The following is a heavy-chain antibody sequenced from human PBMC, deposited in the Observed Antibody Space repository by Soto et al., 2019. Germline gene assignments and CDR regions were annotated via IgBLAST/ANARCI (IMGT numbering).Heavy chain of an antibody. D-gene: IGHD3-10*01. Sequence: VQLQESGPGLVKPSQTLSLTCTDSGASISSGAYYWSWIRQHPGKGLEWIGYMYYSGSTNYNPSLKSRVTISVDTSKNQFSLKLNSVTAADTAVYYCARSPPLPGGVIGDWGQGTLVTVSS. V-gene: IGHV4-31*03. J-gene: IGHJ4*02. CDR3: ARSPPLPGGVIGD. CDR1: GASISSGAYY. CDR2: MYYSGST.